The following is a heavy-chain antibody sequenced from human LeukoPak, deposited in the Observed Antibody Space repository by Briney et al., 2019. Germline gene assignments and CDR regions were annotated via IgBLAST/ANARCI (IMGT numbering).Heavy chain of an antibody. Sequence: ASVKVSCKASGYTFTSYGISWVRQAPGQGLEWMGIVNPGGDSTNYAQDFQGRVTLTGDTSTSTVYMELSSLRSDDTAVYYCARARGGIILLDYWGQGTLVTVSS. CDR1: GYTFTSYG. CDR2: VNPGGDST. J-gene: IGHJ4*02. V-gene: IGHV1-46*01. CDR3: ARARGGIILLDY. D-gene: IGHD3-10*01.